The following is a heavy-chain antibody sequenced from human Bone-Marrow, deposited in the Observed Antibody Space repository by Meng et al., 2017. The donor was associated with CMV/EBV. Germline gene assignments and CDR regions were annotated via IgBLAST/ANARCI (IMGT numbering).Heavy chain of an antibody. CDR2: INPNSGGT. J-gene: IGHJ6*02. CDR1: GYTFTGYY. D-gene: IGHD5-12*01. Sequence: ASVKVSCKASGYTFTGYYMHWVRQAPGQGLEWMGWINPNSGGTNYAQKFQGRVTMTRDTSISTAYMELSRLRSDDTAVYYCATPYVDIVATIRGYYGMAVWGQGHTV. V-gene: IGHV1-2*02. CDR3: ATPYVDIVATIRGYYGMAV.